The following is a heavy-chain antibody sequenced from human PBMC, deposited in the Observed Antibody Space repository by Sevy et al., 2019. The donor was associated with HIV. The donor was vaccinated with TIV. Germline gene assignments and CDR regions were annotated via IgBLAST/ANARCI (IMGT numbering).Heavy chain of an antibody. J-gene: IGHJ6*02. CDR2: ISGSDGTT. Sequence: GGSLRLSCAASGFTFSDYYMSWIRQAPGKGLEWLSYISGSDGTTYYADSVKGRFTISRDNAKNSLYLQMNSLRVEDTAVYYCARDHVKDGDLGDYYYCPMDVWGQGTTVTVSS. CDR3: ARDHVKDGDLGDYYYCPMDV. D-gene: IGHD4-17*01. V-gene: IGHV3-11*01. CDR1: GFTFSDYY.